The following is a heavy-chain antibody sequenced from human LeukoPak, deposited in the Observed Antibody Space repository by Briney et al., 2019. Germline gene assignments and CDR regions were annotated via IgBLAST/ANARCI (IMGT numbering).Heavy chain of an antibody. V-gene: IGHV3-74*03. CDR3: ARWDTGMAAFDL. D-gene: IGHD5-18*01. Sequence: PGGSLRLSCAASGFNFSNYWMHWIRHAPGRGPMWVSRINGDGSDTKYADSVKGRLTISRDNAKNTLYLHMNSLRAEDTALYWCARWDTGMAAFDLWGQGTLVTVSS. CDR1: GFNFSNYW. CDR2: INGDGSDT. J-gene: IGHJ4*02.